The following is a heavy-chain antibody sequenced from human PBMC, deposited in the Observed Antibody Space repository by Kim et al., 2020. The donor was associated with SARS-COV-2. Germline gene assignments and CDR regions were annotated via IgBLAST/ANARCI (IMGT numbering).Heavy chain of an antibody. CDR3: ARNGVVSRSFDI. V-gene: IGHV4-39*07. J-gene: IGHJ2*01. D-gene: IGHD3-3*01. Sequence: SETLSLTCTVSGGSITTSSYFWAWIRQLPGKGLEYIGNIYYSGSPHFNPSLKSRVSMSADTSRNQFSLALTSVTAADTAVYYCARNGVVSRSFDIWGRGT. CDR1: GGSITTSSYF. CDR2: IYYSGSP.